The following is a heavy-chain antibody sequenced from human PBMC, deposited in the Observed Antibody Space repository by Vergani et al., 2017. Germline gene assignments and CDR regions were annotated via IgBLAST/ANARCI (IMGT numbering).Heavy chain of an antibody. CDR2: MDYNGRA. CDR1: GGSFFNSRYY. Sequence: QLQLQESGPGLVKPSGTLSLTCSVTGGSFFNSRYYWGWLRQPPGQGLVWIGSMDYNGRAYYTPSLRRRVAISINTSKMQFSLKLYSLTAADTAIYYCARHVTQDYYNYSDYFDYWGLGTLVTVSS. D-gene: IGHD3-22*01. V-gene: IGHV4-39*01. CDR3: ARHVTQDYYNYSDYFDY. J-gene: IGHJ4*02.